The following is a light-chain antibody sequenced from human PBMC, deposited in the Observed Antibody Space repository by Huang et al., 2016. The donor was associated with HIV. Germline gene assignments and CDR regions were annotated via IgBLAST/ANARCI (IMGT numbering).Light chain of an antibody. CDR3: QQLNNYRPT. Sequence: SQLTQSPSSLSASVGDRVTITCRASQVVSNYVAWYQQVPGKAPKLLIYAASTLQGGVQSRFSGSAAGTDVTLTISSLQTEDFATYYCQQLNNYRPTFGQGTKVEIK. CDR2: AAS. V-gene: IGKV1-9*01. J-gene: IGKJ1*01. CDR1: QVVSNY.